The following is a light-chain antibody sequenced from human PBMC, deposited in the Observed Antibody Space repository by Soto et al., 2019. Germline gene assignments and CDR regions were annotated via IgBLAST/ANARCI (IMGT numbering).Light chain of an antibody. CDR3: QQYVGSPRT. V-gene: IGKV3-11*01. CDR2: DAS. Sequence: EIVLTQSPATLSLSPGERATLSCRASQSVSSYLAWYQQKPGQAPRLLIYDASNRATGIPARFSGSGSGTDFTLTISSLEPEDFAVYYCQQYVGSPRTFGQGTKVELK. J-gene: IGKJ1*01. CDR1: QSVSSY.